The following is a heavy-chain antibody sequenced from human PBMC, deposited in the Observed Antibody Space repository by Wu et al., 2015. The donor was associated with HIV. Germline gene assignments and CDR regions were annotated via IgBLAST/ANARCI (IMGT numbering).Heavy chain of an antibody. Sequence: QVQLVQSGSEVKKPGASVKVFCKASGYSFPSYDINWVRQAPGQGLEWMGWMNPNSGNTGYALKFQGRVAMTRNTSISTAYMELTGLRSEDTAVYYCARSWYIPMTAAFDIWAKGQRSPS. D-gene: IGHD1-1*01. CDR2: MNPNSGNT. CDR3: ARSWYIPMTAAFDI. J-gene: IGHJ3*02. V-gene: IGHV1-8*01. CDR1: GYSFPSYD.